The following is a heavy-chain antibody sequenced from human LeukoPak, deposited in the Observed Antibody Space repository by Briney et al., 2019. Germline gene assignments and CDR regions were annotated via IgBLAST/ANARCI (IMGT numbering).Heavy chain of an antibody. CDR3: ARSRQHHYESSGNYKIFNWYFDL. J-gene: IGHJ2*01. D-gene: IGHD3-22*01. V-gene: IGHV4-4*02. CDR2: IYHSGST. CDR1: GGSISSSNW. Sequence: SETLSLTCVVSGGSISSSNWWSWVRQPPEKGLEWIGEIYHSGSTNYNPSLKSRVTISVDKSKNQFSLKLSSVTAADTAVYYCARSRQHHYESSGNYKIFNWYFDLWGRGTLVTVSS.